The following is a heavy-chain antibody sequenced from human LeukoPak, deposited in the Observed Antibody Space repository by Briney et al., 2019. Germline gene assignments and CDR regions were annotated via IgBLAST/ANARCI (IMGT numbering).Heavy chain of an antibody. CDR2: IYYSGST. V-gene: IGHV4-59*01. J-gene: IGHJ4*02. D-gene: IGHD2-15*01. CDR1: GGSISSYY. CDR3: ARVGVVAAPGLTPPHYYFDY. Sequence: SETLSLTCTVSGGSISSYYWSWIRQPPGKGLEWIGYIYYSGSTNYNPSLKSRVTISVDTSKNQFSLKLSSVTAADTAVYYCARVGVVAAPGLTPPHYYFDYWGQGTLVTVSS.